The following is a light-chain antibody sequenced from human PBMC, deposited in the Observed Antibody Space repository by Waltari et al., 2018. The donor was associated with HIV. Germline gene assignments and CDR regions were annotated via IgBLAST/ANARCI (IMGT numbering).Light chain of an antibody. CDR2: GAS. CDR1: QSVSSSY. CDR3: QQYNSYPWT. Sequence: PGERVTLSCRASQSVSSSYLTWYQQKPGQAPRLLIYGASTRATGIPARFSGSGSGTDFTLTISSLQPEDFATYYCQQYNSYPWTFGQGTKVEI. J-gene: IGKJ1*01. V-gene: IGKV3D-7*01.